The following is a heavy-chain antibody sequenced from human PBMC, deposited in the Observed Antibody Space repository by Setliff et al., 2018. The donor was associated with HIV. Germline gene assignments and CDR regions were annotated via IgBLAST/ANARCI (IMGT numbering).Heavy chain of an antibody. V-gene: IGHV5-51*01. CDR2: IYPGDSDT. D-gene: IGHD3-22*01. CDR3: ARRGYYDSSGYYNWFDP. J-gene: IGHJ5*02. Sequence: PGESLKISCKVDGYRFTSFWIAWVRQMPGKGLEWMGVIYPGDSDTRYSPSFQGQVTISADKSISTAYLQWSSLKASDTAMYYCARRGYYDSSGYYNWFDPWGQGTLVTVSS. CDR1: GYRFTSFW.